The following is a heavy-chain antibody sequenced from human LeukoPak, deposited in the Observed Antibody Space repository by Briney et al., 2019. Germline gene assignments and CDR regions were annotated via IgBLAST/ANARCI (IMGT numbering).Heavy chain of an antibody. CDR3: TTHYYGPYY. CDR2: IKSKADDGTA. V-gene: IGHV3-15*01. Sequence: GGSLRLSCAASGFTFSSARMSWVRQAPGKGLEWVGRIKSKADDGTADYAAPVKGRFTISRDDSKDTVYLQMNSLKTEDTAVYYCTTHYYGPYYWGQGTLVTVSS. J-gene: IGHJ4*02. D-gene: IGHD3-10*01. CDR1: GFTFSSAR.